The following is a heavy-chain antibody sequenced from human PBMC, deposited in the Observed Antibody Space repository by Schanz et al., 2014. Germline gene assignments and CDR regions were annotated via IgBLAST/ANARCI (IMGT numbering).Heavy chain of an antibody. D-gene: IGHD6-13*01. J-gene: IGHJ4*02. CDR2: IYSGGST. Sequence: VQLVESGGGVVQPGRSLRLSCAASGFTFSNYGMHWVRQAPGKGLEWVSVIYSGGSTYYADSVKGRFTISRDNSKNTLYLQMNSLRAEDTAVYYCARHGNSWYLDYWGQGTLVTVSS. V-gene: IGHV3-66*04. CDR3: ARHGNSWYLDY. CDR1: GFTFSNYG.